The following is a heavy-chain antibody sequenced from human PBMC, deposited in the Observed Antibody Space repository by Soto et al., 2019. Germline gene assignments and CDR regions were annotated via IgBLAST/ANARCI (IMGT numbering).Heavy chain of an antibody. CDR2: ISSSSSTI. J-gene: IGHJ6*02. D-gene: IGHD3-16*02. CDR1: GFTFSSYS. V-gene: IGHV3-48*02. CDR3: ARKGTLLVRGVIAGNYYYGMDV. Sequence: PGGSLRLSCAASGFTFSSYSMNWVRQAPGKGLGWVSYISSSSSTIYYADSVKGRFTISRDNAKNSLYLQMNSLRDEDTAVYYCARKGTLLVRGVIAGNYYYGMDVWGQGTTVTVSS.